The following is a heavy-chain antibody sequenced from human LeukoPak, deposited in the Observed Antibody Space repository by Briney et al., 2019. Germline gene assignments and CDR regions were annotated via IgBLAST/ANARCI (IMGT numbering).Heavy chain of an antibody. V-gene: IGHV4-39*07. CDR3: VSAYCGGDCYHSLLTD. D-gene: IGHD2-21*02. J-gene: IGHJ4*02. CDR2: IYYSGST. CDR1: GGSISSSSYY. Sequence: SETLSLTCTVSGGSISSSSYYWGWIRQPPGKGLEWIGSIYYSGSTYYNPSLKSRVTISVDTSKNQFSLKLSSVTAADTAVYYCVSAYCGGDCYHSLLTDWGQGALVTVSS.